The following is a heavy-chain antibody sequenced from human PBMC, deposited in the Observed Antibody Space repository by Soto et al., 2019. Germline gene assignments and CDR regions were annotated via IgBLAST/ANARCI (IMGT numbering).Heavy chain of an antibody. J-gene: IGHJ4*02. D-gene: IGHD5-12*01. CDR3: ARVSGRDGYNFDY. CDR1: GYTFTSYD. CDR2: MNPNSGDT. Sequence: ASVKVSCKASGYTFTSYDINWVRQATGQGLEWMGWMNPNSGDTGYAQKFQGRVTMTRNTSISTAYMELSSLRSEDTAVYYCARVSGRDGYNFDYWGQGTLVTVSS. V-gene: IGHV1-8*01.